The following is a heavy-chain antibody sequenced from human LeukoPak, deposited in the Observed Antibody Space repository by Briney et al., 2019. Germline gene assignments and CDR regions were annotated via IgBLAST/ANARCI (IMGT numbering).Heavy chain of an antibody. CDR3: ARDSSGYTFGSFDY. CDR2: IIPIFGTA. V-gene: IGHV1-69*05. Sequence: EASVKVSCKASGGTFSSYAISWVRQAPGQGLEWMGRIIPIFGTANYAQKFQGRVTITTDESTSTAYMELSSLRSEDTAVYYCARDSSGYTFGSFDYWGQGTLVIVSS. J-gene: IGHJ4*02. D-gene: IGHD3-22*01. CDR1: GGTFSSYA.